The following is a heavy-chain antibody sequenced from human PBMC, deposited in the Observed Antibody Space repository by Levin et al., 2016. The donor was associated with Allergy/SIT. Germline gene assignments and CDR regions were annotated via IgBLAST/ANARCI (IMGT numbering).Heavy chain of an antibody. D-gene: IGHD3-10*01. CDR3: ARGALVDYYGMDV. CDR2: MSGSGGST. CDR1: GFTFSSYA. J-gene: IGHJ6*02. Sequence: GESLKISCAASGFTFSSYAMTWVRQAPGKGLEWVSTMSGSGGSTYYPGSVKGRFTISRENAKNSLYLQMNSLRAGDTAVYYCARGALVDYYGMDVWGQGTTVTVSS. V-gene: IGHV3-23*01.